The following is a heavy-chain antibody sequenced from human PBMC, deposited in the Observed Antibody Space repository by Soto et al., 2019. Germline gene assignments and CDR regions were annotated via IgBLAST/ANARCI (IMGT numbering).Heavy chain of an antibody. CDR1: GGSFSGYY. Sequence: QVQLQQWGAGLLKPSETLSLTCAVYGGSFSGYYWSWIRQPHGKGLEWIGEINHSGSTNYNPSLKSRVTISVDTSKNQFSLKLSSVTAADTAVYYCARGGPIRSMGYWGQGTLVTVSS. CDR2: INHSGST. V-gene: IGHV4-34*01. D-gene: IGHD3-3*01. CDR3: ARGGPIRSMGY. J-gene: IGHJ4*02.